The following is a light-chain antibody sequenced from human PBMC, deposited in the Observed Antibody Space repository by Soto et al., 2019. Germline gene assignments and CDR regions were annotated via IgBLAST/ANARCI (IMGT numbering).Light chain of an antibody. J-gene: IGKJ1*01. CDR1: QGISNY. CDR3: QKYNSAPRT. Sequence: DIQMTQSPSSLSASVGDRVTITCRASQGISNYLAWYQQKPGKVPKLLIYAASTLQAGVPSRFSGSGSGTDFTLTISSLQTEDVATYYWQKYNSAPRTFGQGTKVEIK. V-gene: IGKV1-27*01. CDR2: AAS.